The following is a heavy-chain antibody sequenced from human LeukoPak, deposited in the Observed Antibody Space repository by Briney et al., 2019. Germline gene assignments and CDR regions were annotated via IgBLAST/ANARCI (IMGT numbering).Heavy chain of an antibody. CDR1: GGSISSSSYY. J-gene: IGHJ5*02. CDR2: IYYSGST. D-gene: IGHD3-3*01. V-gene: IGHV4-39*01. CDR3: ARSKGVRFLDPVGFDP. Sequence: SETLSLTCTVSGGSISSSSYYWGWIRQPPGKGLAWIGSIYYSGSTYYNPSLKSRVTISVDTSKNQFSLKLSSVTAADTAVYYCARSKGVRFLDPVGFDPWGQGTLVTVSS.